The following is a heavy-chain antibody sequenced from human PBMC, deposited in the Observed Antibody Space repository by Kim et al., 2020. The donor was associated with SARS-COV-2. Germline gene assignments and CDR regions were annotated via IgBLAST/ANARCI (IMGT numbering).Heavy chain of an antibody. CDR3: ARVIATSAYCCNYY. J-gene: IGHJ6*01. D-gene: IGHD2-21*01. CDR2: INSNGSNK. Sequence: GGSLRLSCAASGFTLSSSWLTWFRQAPGKGLEWLSDINSNGSNKYYAYSVKGRFTISRDNTKNPVFLKMNTLTAEDTAVYYSARVIATSAYCCNYY. V-gene: IGHV3-48*03. CDR1: GFTLSSSW.